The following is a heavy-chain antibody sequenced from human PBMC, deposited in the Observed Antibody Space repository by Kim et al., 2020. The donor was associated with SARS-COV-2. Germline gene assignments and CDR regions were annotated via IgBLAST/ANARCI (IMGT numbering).Heavy chain of an antibody. CDR1: GLRFVDSA. D-gene: IGHD4-4*01. V-gene: IGHV3-30-3*01. J-gene: IGHJ6*02. Sequence: GGSLRLSCAASGLRFVDSAMNWVRQAPGKGLEWVAVISYDGRNKEYADSVKGRFSISRDNSKSTLSLQMNSLRVEDTAVYYCARGNYDGYRGLSDYYNGMDVWGQGTTVTVSS. CDR2: ISYDGRNK. CDR3: ARGNYDGYRGLSDYYNGMDV.